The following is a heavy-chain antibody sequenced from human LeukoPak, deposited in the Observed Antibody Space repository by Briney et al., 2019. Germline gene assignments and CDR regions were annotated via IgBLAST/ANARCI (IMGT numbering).Heavy chain of an antibody. D-gene: IGHD5-12*01. V-gene: IGHV3-30*02. CDR1: GFTFSNYG. J-gene: IGHJ6*03. CDR3: ARDRGWGMDV. Sequence: GGSLRLSCTSSGFTFSNYGIHWVRQAPGKGLEWVAFIRFDGSYKYYADSVKGRFTISRDNSKNTLYLQMNSLRAEDTAVYYCARDRGWGMDVWGKGTTVTISS. CDR2: IRFDGSYK.